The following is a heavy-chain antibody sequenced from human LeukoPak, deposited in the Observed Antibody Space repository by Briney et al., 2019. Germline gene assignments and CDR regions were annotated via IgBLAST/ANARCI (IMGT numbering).Heavy chain of an antibody. Sequence: GSLRLSCAASGFTFSSCAMSWVRLAPGKVLEWVSAISGSGGSTYYADSVKGRFTISRDNSKNTLYLQMNSLRAEDTAVYYCAKYTTMGTGFDCWGQGTLVTVSS. V-gene: IGHV3-23*01. CDR1: GFTFSSCA. J-gene: IGHJ4*02. D-gene: IGHD4/OR15-4a*01. CDR2: ISGSGGST. CDR3: AKYTTMGTGFDC.